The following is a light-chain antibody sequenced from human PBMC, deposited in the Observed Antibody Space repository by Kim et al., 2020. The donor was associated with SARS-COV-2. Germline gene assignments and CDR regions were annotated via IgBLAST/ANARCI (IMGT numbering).Light chain of an antibody. Sequence: DIVMTQSPLSLPVTPGEPASISCRSSQSLLHSNRYSYLEWYLQKPGQSPQLLIYLGSNRASGVPDRFSGSGLSTDFTLKISSVEAEDVGIYYCMQTLQTPWTFGQGTKVDIK. V-gene: IGKV2-28*01. J-gene: IGKJ1*01. CDR1: QSLLHSNRYSY. CDR2: LGS. CDR3: MQTLQTPWT.